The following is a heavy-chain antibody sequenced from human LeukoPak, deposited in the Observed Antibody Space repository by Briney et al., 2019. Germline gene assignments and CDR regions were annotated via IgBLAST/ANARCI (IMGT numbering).Heavy chain of an antibody. D-gene: IGHD3-10*01. CDR2: ISSDGSNK. CDR3: AKSYGSGTHPNDF. CDR1: GFTFSSYG. V-gene: IGHV3-30*18. J-gene: IGHJ4*02. Sequence: GGSLRLSCAASGFTFSSYGMQWVRQAPGKGLEWVAVISSDGSNKYYADSVKGRFTISRDNSKNTLYLQMNSLSAEDTAVYYCAKSYGSGTHPNDFWGQGILVTVSS.